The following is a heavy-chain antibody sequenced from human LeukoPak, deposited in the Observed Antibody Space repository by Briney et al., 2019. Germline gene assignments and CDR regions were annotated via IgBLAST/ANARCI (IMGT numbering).Heavy chain of an antibody. D-gene: IGHD6-19*01. J-gene: IGHJ4*02. Sequence: GSLRLSCAASGFTFSSYWMHWVRQPPGKGLEWIGYIYYSGSTNYNPSLKSRVTISVDTSKNQFSLKLSSVTAADTAVYYCARASRIAVAGYFDYWGQGTLVTVSS. V-gene: IGHV4-59*01. CDR1: GFTFSSYW. CDR3: ARASRIAVAGYFDY. CDR2: IYYSGST.